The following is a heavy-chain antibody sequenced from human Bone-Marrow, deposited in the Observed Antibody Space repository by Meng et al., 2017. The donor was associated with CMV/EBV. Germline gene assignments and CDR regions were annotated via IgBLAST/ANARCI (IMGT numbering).Heavy chain of an antibody. J-gene: IGHJ4*02. V-gene: IGHV3-48*03. CDR2: VSSSGSDT. Sequence: GEYLKISCAASGFTFNIYEMNWVRQAPGKGLEWVSHVSSSGSDTYYADSVKGRFTISRDNAKNSLYLQMNSLRAEDTAVYYCARVGLRQLVLSHFDYWGQGTLVTVSS. D-gene: IGHD6-6*01. CDR3: ARVGLRQLVLSHFDY. CDR1: GFTFNIYE.